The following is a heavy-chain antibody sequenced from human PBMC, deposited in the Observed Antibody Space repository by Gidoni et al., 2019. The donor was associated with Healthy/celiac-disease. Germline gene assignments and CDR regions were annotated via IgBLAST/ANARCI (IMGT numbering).Heavy chain of an antibody. J-gene: IGHJ3*02. CDR3: ARVVYYDSSGYYGFDAFDI. V-gene: IGHV1-69*01. CDR2: IIPIFGTA. CDR1: GGTFSSYA. Sequence: QVQLVQAGAEVKKPGSSVKVSCKASGGTFSSYAISWVRQAPGQGLEWMGGIIPIFGTANYAQKFPGRVTITADESTSTAYMELSSLRSEDTAVYYCARVVYYDSSGYYGFDAFDIWGQGTMVTVSS. D-gene: IGHD3-22*01.